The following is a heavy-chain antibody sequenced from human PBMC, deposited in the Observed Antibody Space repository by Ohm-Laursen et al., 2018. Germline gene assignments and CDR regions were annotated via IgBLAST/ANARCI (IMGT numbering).Heavy chain of an antibody. CDR2: IKSNSGGT. J-gene: IGHJ5*02. Sequence: ASVKVSCKASGDTFTGYYFHWVRQAPGQGLEWMGWIKSNSGGTNYAQKFQGRVTMTRDTSISTAYMELSRLRSDDTAVYYCAREDAVTTFALDPWGQGTLVTVSS. D-gene: IGHD4-17*01. CDR3: AREDAVTTFALDP. V-gene: IGHV1-2*02. CDR1: GDTFTGYY.